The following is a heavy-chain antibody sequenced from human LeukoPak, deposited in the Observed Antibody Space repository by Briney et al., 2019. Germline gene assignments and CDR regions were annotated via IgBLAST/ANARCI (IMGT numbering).Heavy chain of an antibody. Sequence: ASVKASCKASGYTFTSYYMHWVRQAPGQGLEWMGIINPSGGSTSYAQKFQGRVTMTRDTSTSTVYMELSSLRSEDTAVYYCARHSSLNYYDQWGQGTLVTVSS. D-gene: IGHD3-22*01. V-gene: IGHV1-46*01. CDR1: GYTFTSYY. J-gene: IGHJ4*02. CDR3: ARHSSLNYYDQ. CDR2: INPSGGST.